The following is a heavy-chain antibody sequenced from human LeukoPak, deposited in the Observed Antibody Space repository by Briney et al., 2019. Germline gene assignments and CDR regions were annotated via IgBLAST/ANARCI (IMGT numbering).Heavy chain of an antibody. CDR2: IYYSGST. CDR1: GGSISSYY. V-gene: IGHV4-59*01. CDR3: ARGKIAVAGFTLDY. J-gene: IGHJ4*02. D-gene: IGHD6-19*01. Sequence: SEALSLTCTVSGGSISSYYWSWIRQPPGKGLEWIGYIYYSGSTNYNPSLKSRVTISVDTSKNQFSLKLSSVTAADTAVYYCARGKIAVAGFTLDYWGQGTLVTVSS.